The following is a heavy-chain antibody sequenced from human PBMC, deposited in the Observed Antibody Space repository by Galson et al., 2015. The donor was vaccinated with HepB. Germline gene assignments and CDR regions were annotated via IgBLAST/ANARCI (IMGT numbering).Heavy chain of an antibody. V-gene: IGHV5-51*01. Sequence: QSGAEVKKPGESLKISCKGSGYRFSNNWIGWVRQLPGKGLEWMGIIYPGDSDTRYSPSFQGQVTISADKSISTAYLQWSSLKASDTAMYYCARQPGRGGGRNYYFYYGMDVWGQGTTVSVSS. J-gene: IGHJ6*02. CDR1: GYRFSNNW. D-gene: IGHD1-1*01. CDR2: IYPGDSDT. CDR3: ARQPGRGGGRNYYFYYGMDV.